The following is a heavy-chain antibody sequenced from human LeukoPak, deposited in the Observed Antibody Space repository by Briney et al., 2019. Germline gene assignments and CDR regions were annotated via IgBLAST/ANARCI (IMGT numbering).Heavy chain of an antibody. CDR3: ARGDYYGEGYFDY. V-gene: IGHV4-61*09. D-gene: IGHD3-10*01. Sequence: SETLSLTCTVSGASISSTSYCWGWIRQPAGKGLEWIGHIHTSGSTNYNPSLKSRVTISVDTSKNQFSLKLSSVTAADTAVYYCARGDYYGEGYFDYWGQGTLVTVSS. J-gene: IGHJ4*02. CDR2: IHTSGST. CDR1: GASISSTSYC.